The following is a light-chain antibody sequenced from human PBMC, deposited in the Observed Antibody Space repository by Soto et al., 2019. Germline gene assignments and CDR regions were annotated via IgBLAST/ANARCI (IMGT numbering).Light chain of an antibody. CDR1: RSNIGSNT. Sequence: QSVLTQPPSASGTPGQKVTISCSGSRSNIGSNTVNWFQQLPGTAPKLLIYSNNQRPSGVPDRFSVSKSGTSASLAISGLQSEDEADYYCAAWDDSLNGRVFGGGTKLTVL. V-gene: IGLV1-44*01. CDR2: SNN. J-gene: IGLJ2*01. CDR3: AAWDDSLNGRV.